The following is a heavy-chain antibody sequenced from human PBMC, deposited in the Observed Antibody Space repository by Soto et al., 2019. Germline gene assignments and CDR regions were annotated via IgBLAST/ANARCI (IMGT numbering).Heavy chain of an antibody. J-gene: IGHJ4*02. Sequence: GGSLRLSCAASGFTFSDYYMSWIRQAPGKGLEWVSGISGSSVMTYYADSVKGRFTISRDNSKNTLYLQMNSLRAEDTAVYYCAKSLYDSSGYQPLGFWGQGTLVTVSS. D-gene: IGHD3-22*01. CDR1: GFTFSDYY. V-gene: IGHV3-23*01. CDR2: ISGSSVMT. CDR3: AKSLYDSSGYQPLGF.